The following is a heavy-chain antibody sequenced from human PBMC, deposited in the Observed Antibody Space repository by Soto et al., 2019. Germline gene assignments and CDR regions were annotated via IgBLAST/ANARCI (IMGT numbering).Heavy chain of an antibody. CDR3: AKSSSSSWYPWAFDI. D-gene: IGHD6-13*01. V-gene: IGHV3-9*01. J-gene: IGHJ3*02. Sequence: EVQLVESGGGLVQPGRSLRLSCAASGFTFDDYAMHWVRQAPGKGLEWVSGISRNSGSIGYADSVKGRFTISRDNAKNSLDLQMNSLRAEDKALYYCAKSSSSSWYPWAFDIWGQGTMVTVSS. CDR1: GFTFDDYA. CDR2: ISRNSGSI.